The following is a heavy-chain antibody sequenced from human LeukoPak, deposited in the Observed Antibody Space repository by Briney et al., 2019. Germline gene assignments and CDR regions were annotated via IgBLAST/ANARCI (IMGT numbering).Heavy chain of an antibody. Sequence: ASVKVSCKASGYTVTGHYMHWMRQAPGPGLEWMGWINPNSGVTNYAQKFQGRVTMTRDTSISTAYMDLTRLTSYDTGGYYCARAVGGSFSTYFDYWGQGTLVTVSS. V-gene: IGHV1-2*02. D-gene: IGHD1-26*01. CDR3: ARAVGGSFSTYFDY. CDR1: GYTVTGHY. J-gene: IGHJ4*02. CDR2: INPNSGVT.